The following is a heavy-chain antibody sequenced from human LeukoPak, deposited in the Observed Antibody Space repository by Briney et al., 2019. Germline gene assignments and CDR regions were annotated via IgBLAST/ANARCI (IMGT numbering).Heavy chain of an antibody. J-gene: IGHJ4*02. CDR1: GFTVDSNY. Sequence: GGSLRLSCAVSGFTVDSNYMSWVRQAPGRGLEWVSLIYSGGAAFYPDSAEGRFTISRDISKNTLDLQMDNLTVEDTAIYFCAASTGPAYCGSDCYPLDNWGQGALVTVSS. CDR2: IYSGGAA. V-gene: IGHV3-53*01. CDR3: AASTGPAYCGSDCYPLDN. D-gene: IGHD2-21*02.